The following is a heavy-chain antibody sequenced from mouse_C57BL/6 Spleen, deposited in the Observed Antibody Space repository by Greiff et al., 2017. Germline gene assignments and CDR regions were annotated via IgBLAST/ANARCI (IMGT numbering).Heavy chain of an antibody. CDR2: IDPSASYT. D-gene: IGHD1-1*02. J-gene: IGHJ3*01. Sequence: QVQLQQPGAELARPGTSVKLSCKASGYTFTSYWMRWVKQRPGQGLEWIGVIDPSASYTNYNQKFKGKATLTVDTSSSTAYMKLSSLTSEDSAVYYCARESYGAYWGQGTLVTVSA. CDR3: ARESYGAY. V-gene: IGHV1-59*01. CDR1: GYTFTSYW.